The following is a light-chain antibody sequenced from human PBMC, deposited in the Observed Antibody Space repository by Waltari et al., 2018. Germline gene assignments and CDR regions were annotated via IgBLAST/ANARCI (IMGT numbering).Light chain of an antibody. V-gene: IGKV3-15*01. CDR3: QQYNNWPET. CDR2: GAS. Sequence: DIVMTQSPATLSVSPGERATLSCRASQSIGSNLAWYQHKPGQAPSFLIYGASTRATGLPARFSGSGSGTEFTLTISSLQSADFAVYYCQQYNNWPETFGQGTKVEIK. J-gene: IGKJ1*01. CDR1: QSIGSN.